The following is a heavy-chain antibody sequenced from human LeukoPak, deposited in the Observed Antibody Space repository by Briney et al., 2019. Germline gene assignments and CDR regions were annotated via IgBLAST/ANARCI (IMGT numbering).Heavy chain of an antibody. J-gene: IGHJ4*02. CDR1: GFTFSSYG. CDR2: IWYDGSNK. CDR3: ARSPDGFDY. V-gene: IGHV3-33*03. Sequence: GGSLRLSCAASGFTFSSYGMHWVRQAPGKGLEWVAVIWYDGSNKYYADSVKGRFTISRDSAKNSLYLQMNSLRVEDTAVYYCARSPDGFDYWGQGTLVTVSS.